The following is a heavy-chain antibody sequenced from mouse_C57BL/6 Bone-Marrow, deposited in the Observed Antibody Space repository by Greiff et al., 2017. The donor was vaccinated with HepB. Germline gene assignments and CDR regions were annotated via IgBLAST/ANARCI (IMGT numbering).Heavy chain of an antibody. CDR2: ISSGSSTI. CDR3: ARATVVYFDY. V-gene: IGHV5-17*01. Sequence: EVHLVESGGGLVKPGGSLKLSCAASGFTFSDYGMHWVRQAPEKGLEWVAYISSGSSTIYYADTVKGRFTISRDNAKNTLFLQMTSLRSEDTAMYYCARATVVYFDYWGQGTTLTVSS. J-gene: IGHJ2*01. D-gene: IGHD1-1*01. CDR1: GFTFSDYG.